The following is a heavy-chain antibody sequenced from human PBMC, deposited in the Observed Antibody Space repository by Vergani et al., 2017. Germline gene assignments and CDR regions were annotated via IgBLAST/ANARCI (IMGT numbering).Heavy chain of an antibody. CDR1: GGSISSSSYY. CDR2: IYYSGST. D-gene: IGHD3-10*01. V-gene: IGHV4-39*07. J-gene: IGHJ5*02. CDR3: ARGKRYYYGSGRPYNWFDP. Sequence: QLQLQESGPGLVKPSETLSLTCTVSGGSISSSSYYWGWIRQPPGKGLEWIGSIYYSGSTYYNPSLKSRVTISVDTSKNQFSLKLSSVTAADTAVYYCARGKRYYYGSGRPYNWFDPWGQGTLVTVSS.